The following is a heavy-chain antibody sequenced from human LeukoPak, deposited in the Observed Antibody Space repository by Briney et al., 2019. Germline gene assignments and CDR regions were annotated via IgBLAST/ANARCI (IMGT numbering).Heavy chain of an antibody. CDR1: GYTFTSYG. V-gene: IGHV1-2*02. CDR3: SRDSTSRPCDY. Sequence: GASVKVSCKASGYTFTSYGISWVRQAPGQGLEWMGWINPNSGGTNYAQKFQGRVTMTRDTSISTAYMELSRLRSDDTAMYFCSRDSTSRPCDYWGQGTLVTVSS. J-gene: IGHJ4*02. D-gene: IGHD2-2*01. CDR2: INPNSGGT.